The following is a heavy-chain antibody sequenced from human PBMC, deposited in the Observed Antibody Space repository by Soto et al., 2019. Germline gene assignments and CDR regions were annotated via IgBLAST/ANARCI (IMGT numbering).Heavy chain of an antibody. J-gene: IGHJ4*02. D-gene: IGHD3-10*01. CDR1: GFTFSTYA. CDR2: IGDSGHTT. V-gene: IGHV3-23*01. CDR3: AKDPARGVILGYFDY. Sequence: GGSLRLSCAASGFTFSTYAMSWVRQAPGKGLEWVSAIGDSGHTTYYADSVKGRFTISRDNSKNTLYLQMNSLRAEDTAVYYCAKDPARGVILGYFDYWGQGTLVTVSS.